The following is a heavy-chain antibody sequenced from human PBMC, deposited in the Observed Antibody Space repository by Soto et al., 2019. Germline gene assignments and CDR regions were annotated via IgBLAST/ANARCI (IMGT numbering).Heavy chain of an antibody. Sequence: QVQLQQWGAGLLKPSETLSLTCAVYGGSFSGYYWSWIRQPPGKGLEWIGEINHSGSTNYNPSLKSRVTISVDTSKNQFSLKLSSVTAADPAVYYCAREGRLSNWFDPWGQGTLVTVSS. J-gene: IGHJ5*02. CDR2: INHSGST. V-gene: IGHV4-34*01. CDR3: AREGRLSNWFDP. D-gene: IGHD6-6*01. CDR1: GGSFSGYY.